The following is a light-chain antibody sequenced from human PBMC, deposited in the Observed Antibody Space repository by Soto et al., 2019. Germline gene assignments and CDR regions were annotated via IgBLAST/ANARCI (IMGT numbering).Light chain of an antibody. CDR2: AAS. J-gene: IGKJ4*02. CDR3: QQSYSTPLT. V-gene: IGKV1-39*01. CDR1: QSISSY. Sequence: DIQMTQSPSSLSASVGDRDTITCRASQSISSYLNWYQQKPGKAPKLLIYAASSLQSGVPSRFSGSGSGTYFTLTISSPQPEDFSTYYCQQSYSTPLTFGGGTKVEIK.